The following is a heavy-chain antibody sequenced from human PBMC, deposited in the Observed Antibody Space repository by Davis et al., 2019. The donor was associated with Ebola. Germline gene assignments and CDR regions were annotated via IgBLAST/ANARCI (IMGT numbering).Heavy chain of an antibody. Sequence: GGSLRLSCAASGFTFSSYGMHWVRQAPGKGLEWVAVISYDGSNKYYADSVKGRFTISRDNSKNTLYLQMNSLRAEDTAVYYCARDDGGYCSGDSCFHYYGMDVWGQGTTVTVSS. CDR1: GFTFSSYG. V-gene: IGHV3-30*03. J-gene: IGHJ6*02. CDR2: ISYDGSNK. D-gene: IGHD2-15*01. CDR3: ARDDGGYCSGDSCFHYYGMDV.